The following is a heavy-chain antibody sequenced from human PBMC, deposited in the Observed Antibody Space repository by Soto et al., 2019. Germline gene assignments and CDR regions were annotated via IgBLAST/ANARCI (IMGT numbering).Heavy chain of an antibody. CDR2: IIPIFGTA. V-gene: IGHV1-69*13. CDR3: ERNGYRSGWWGNCFDT. D-gene: IGHD6-19*01. CDR1: GGTFSSYA. Sequence: SVKVSCKASGGTFSSYAISWVRQAPGQGLEWMGGIIPIFGTANYAQKFQGRVTITADESTSTAYMELSSLRSEETAVYYCERNGYRSGWWGNCFDTWGQGTLVTVSS. J-gene: IGHJ5*02.